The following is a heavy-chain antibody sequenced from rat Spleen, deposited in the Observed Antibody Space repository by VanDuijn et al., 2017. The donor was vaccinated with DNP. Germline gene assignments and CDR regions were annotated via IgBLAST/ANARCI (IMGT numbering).Heavy chain of an antibody. CDR1: GFTFSNYY. CDR2: ISYDGSTT. J-gene: IGHJ2*01. D-gene: IGHD1-2*01. Sequence: EVQLVESGGGLVQPGRSLKLSCAASGFTFSNYYMAWVRQAPTKGLEWVASISYDGSTTFYRDSVKGRFTISRDNAESTLYLQMDSLRSEDTATYYCARQTPFYYYSSYMSPDYWGRGVMVTVSS. CDR3: ARQTPFYYYSSYMSPDY. V-gene: IGHV5-7*01.